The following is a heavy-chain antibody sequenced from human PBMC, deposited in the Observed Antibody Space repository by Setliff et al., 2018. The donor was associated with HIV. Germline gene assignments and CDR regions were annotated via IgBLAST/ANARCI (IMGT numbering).Heavy chain of an antibody. V-gene: IGHV3-73*01. D-gene: IGHD3-22*01. CDR3: SSPLHDNSGYYYS. Sequence: QPGGSLRLSCAASGFAFSASAVHWVRQASGRGLEWLGRIRSKPNNYATSYAASVRGRFTISRDDSKNTAYLQMNSLKTEDTAVYYCSSPLHDNSGYYYSWGQGTLVTVSS. J-gene: IGHJ5*02. CDR2: IRSKPNNYAT. CDR1: GFAFSASA.